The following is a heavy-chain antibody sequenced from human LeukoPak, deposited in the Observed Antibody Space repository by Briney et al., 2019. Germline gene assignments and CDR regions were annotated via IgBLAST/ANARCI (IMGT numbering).Heavy chain of an antibody. CDR3: ARQGYYDRSGYYS. V-gene: IGHV3-7*01. CDR1: GLTFSSYL. CDR2: IKHDESEK. D-gene: IGHD3-22*01. J-gene: IGHJ4*02. Sequence: SGGSLRLSCAASGLTFSSYLMSWVRQAPGKGLEWVASIKHDESEKYYVDSLKGRITISRDNAKNSLFLQMNSLRAEDTAVYYCARQGYYDRSGYYSWGQGILVTVSS.